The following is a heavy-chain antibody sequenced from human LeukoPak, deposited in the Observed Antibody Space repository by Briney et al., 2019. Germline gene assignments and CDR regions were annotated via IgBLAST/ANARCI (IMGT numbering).Heavy chain of an antibody. J-gene: IGHJ4*02. CDR1: GFTFSSYA. Sequence: GGSLRLSCAASGFTFSSYAMSWVRQAPGKGLEWVSAISGSGGSTYYADSVKGRFTISRDNSKNTLYLQMDSLRAEDTAVYYCARDHCSSISCYFDYWGQGTLVTVSS. CDR2: ISGSGGST. CDR3: ARDHCSSISCYFDY. D-gene: IGHD2-2*01. V-gene: IGHV3-23*01.